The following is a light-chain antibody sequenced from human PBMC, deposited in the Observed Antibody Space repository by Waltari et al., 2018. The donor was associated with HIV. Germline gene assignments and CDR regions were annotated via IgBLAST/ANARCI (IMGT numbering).Light chain of an antibody. CDR3: QSYDSSLFWV. V-gene: IGLV1-40*01. CDR2: RTD. CDR1: SSNIGADYD. J-gene: IGLJ2*01. Sequence: QSVLTQPPSLSGAPGQRVTLSCIGTSSNIGADYDVHWYRQVSGAAPKLLIYRTDARPSGVPDRFFGSRSGASASLVINGLQTDDEADYYCQSYDSSLFWVFGGGTKLTVL.